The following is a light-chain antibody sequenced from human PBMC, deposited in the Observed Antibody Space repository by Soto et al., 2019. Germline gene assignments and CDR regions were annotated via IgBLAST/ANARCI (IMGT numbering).Light chain of an antibody. V-gene: IGKV1-39*01. Sequence: DIQMTQSPSSLSASVGDRVTITCRASQSISNYLNWYQQKPGKAPNLLIYAASSLQSGVPSRFSGSGSGTDFTLTINSLQPEDFATYYCQQSYSTPYTFGQGTKLEIK. CDR3: QQSYSTPYT. CDR2: AAS. CDR1: QSISNY. J-gene: IGKJ2*01.